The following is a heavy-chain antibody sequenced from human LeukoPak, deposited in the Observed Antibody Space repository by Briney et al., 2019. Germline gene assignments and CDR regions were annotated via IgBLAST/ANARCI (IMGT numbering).Heavy chain of an antibody. J-gene: IGHJ4*02. Sequence: GGSLRLSCAASGFTFSSYSMNWVRQAPGKGLEWVANIKQDGSDKYYVDSVKGRFTISRDNAKNSLYLQMNSLRAEDTAVYYCARIQYSGGYYYDYWGQGTLVTVSS. CDR1: GFTFSSYS. V-gene: IGHV3-7*01. CDR3: ARIQYSGGYYYDY. D-gene: IGHD1-26*01. CDR2: IKQDGSDK.